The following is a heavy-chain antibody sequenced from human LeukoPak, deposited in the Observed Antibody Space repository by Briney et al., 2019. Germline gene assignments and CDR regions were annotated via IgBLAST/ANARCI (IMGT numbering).Heavy chain of an antibody. CDR2: ISYDGSNK. CDR1: GFTFSSYG. V-gene: IGHV3-30*03. D-gene: IGHD6-13*01. CDR3: AVGSSSWYSPFDY. J-gene: IGHJ4*02. Sequence: GGSLRLSCAASGFTFSSYGMHWVRQAPGKGLEWVAVISYDGSNKYYADSVKGRFTISRDNSKNTLYLQMNSLRAEDTAVYYCAVGSSSWYSPFDYWGQGTLVTVSS.